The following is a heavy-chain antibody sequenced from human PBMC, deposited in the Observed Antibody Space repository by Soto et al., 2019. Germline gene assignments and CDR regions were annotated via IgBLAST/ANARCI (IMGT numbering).Heavy chain of an antibody. Sequence: PGGSLRLSCAASGFTFDDYAMHWVRQAPGKGLEWVSGISWNSGSIGYADSVKGRFTISRDNAKNSLYLQMNSLRAEDTALYYCAKGKYFDPWGQGNLVTVS. CDR3: AKGKYFDP. CDR2: ISWNSGSI. V-gene: IGHV3-9*01. CDR1: GFTFDDYA. J-gene: IGHJ5*02.